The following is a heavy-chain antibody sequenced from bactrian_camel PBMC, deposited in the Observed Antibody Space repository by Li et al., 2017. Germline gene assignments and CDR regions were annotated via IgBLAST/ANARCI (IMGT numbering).Heavy chain of an antibody. CDR1: GRNYVKWC. V-gene: IGHV3S56*01. CDR2: IRRDDLT. CDR3: AEDQDHLGSCLRSANEYIY. J-gene: IGHJ4*01. Sequence: HVQLVESGGGSVQAGGSLRLSCAASGRNYVKWCMGWFRQAPGKERERVAAIRRDDLTAYTDSVKGRFTISQNRATNTVYLQMNNLKPEDTAMYYCAEDQDHLGSCLRSANEYIYWGQGTQVTVS. D-gene: IGHD2*01.